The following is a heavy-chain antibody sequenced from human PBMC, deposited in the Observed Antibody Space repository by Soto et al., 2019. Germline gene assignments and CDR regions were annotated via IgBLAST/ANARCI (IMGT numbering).Heavy chain of an antibody. D-gene: IGHD6-6*01. CDR1: AGAISSGDYY. V-gene: IGHV4-30-4*01. J-gene: IGHJ6*02. CDR2: IYYSGST. CDR3: ARDSEIAARPYYYYYGMDV. Sequence: SETLSLTCTVSAGAISSGDYYWSWIRQPPGKGQEWIGYIYYSGSTYYNPSLKSRVTISVDTSKNQFSLKLSSVTAADTAVYYCARDSEIAARPYYYYYGMDVWGQGTTVTVSS.